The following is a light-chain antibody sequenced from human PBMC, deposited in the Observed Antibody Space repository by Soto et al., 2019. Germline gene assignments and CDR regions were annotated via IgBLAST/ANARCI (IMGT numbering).Light chain of an antibody. CDR2: GAS. CDR3: QQNNKPPLT. J-gene: IGKJ1*01. CDR1: QSVSID. V-gene: IGKV3-15*01. Sequence: ENVMTQSPATLSVSPGERATLSCRASQSVSIDLAWYQQTPGQAPRLLFYGASTRASGIPVRFSGSASGTEFTLTISSLQSEDFAFYCCQQNNKPPLTFGQGTKVDIK.